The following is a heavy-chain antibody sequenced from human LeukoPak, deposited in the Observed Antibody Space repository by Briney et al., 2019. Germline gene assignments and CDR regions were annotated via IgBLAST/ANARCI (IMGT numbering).Heavy chain of an antibody. J-gene: IGHJ2*01. Sequence: GGSLRLSRAASGFTFSSYAMHWVRQAPGKGLEWVAVISYDGSNKYYADSVKGRFTISRDNSKNTLYLQMNSLRAEDTAVYYCARAPSSSWYEGYFDLWGRGTLVTVSS. V-gene: IGHV3-30-3*01. CDR2: ISYDGSNK. D-gene: IGHD6-13*01. CDR3: ARAPSSSWYEGYFDL. CDR1: GFTFSSYA.